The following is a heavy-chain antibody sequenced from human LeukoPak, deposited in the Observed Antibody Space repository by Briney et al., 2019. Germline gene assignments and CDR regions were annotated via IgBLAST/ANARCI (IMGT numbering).Heavy chain of an antibody. Sequence: SGGSLRLSCAASGFTFSSYAMHWVRQAPGKGLGWVAVISYDGSNKYYADSVKGRFTISRDNSKNTRYLQMNSLRAEDTAVYYCARDVGSAAANWFDPWGQGTLVTVSS. CDR3: ARDVGSAAANWFDP. CDR1: GFTFSSYA. D-gene: IGHD6-13*01. V-gene: IGHV3-30-3*01. J-gene: IGHJ5*02. CDR2: ISYDGSNK.